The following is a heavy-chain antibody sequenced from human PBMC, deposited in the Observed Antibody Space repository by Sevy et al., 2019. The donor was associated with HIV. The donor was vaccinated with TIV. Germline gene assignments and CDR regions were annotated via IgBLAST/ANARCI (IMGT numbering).Heavy chain of an antibody. D-gene: IGHD5-12*01. CDR2: ISRSSTYI. J-gene: IGHJ4*02. CDR3: ARDSGYTGYD. V-gene: IGHV3-21*01. Sequence: GGSLRLSCATSGLTFSTYSMNWVRQAPGKGLEWVSSISRSSTYIYYTDSVKGRFTLSRDNARNSLYLQMNSLRVDDTAVYYCARDSGYTGYDWGQGTLVTVSS. CDR1: GLTFSTYS.